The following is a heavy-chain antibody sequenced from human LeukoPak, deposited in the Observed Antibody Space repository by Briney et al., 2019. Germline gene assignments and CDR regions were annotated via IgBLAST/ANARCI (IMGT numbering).Heavy chain of an antibody. J-gene: IGHJ4*02. CDR3: AKAPRPRPPLNVFDY. V-gene: IGHV3-23*01. D-gene: IGHD3-16*01. CDR2: ITGSGGTT. Sequence: PGGSLRLSCAGSGFTFSSYAMSWVRQAPGQGLEWVSAITGSGGTTYYADSVKGRFTISRDNSKNTLYLQMNSLRAEDTAVYYCAKAPRPRPPLNVFDYWGQGTLVTVSS. CDR1: GFTFSSYA.